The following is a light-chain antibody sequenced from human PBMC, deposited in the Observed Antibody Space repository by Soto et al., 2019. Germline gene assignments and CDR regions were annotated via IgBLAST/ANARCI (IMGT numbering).Light chain of an antibody. V-gene: IGKV3-15*01. CDR1: QSVSSTY. Sequence: EIVLTQSPGTLSLSPGERATLSCRASQSVSSTYLAWYQQKPGQAPRLLIYVASTRATGIPARFSGSGSGTEFTLTISSLQSEDFAVYYCQQYNNWPPQYTFGQGTKVDIK. J-gene: IGKJ2*01. CDR2: VAS. CDR3: QQYNNWPPQYT.